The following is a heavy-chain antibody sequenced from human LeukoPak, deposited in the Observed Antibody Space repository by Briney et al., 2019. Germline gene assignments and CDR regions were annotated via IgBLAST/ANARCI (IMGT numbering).Heavy chain of an antibody. CDR2: IYYSGST. Sequence: PSETLSLTCTVSGGSISSYYWSWIRQPPGKGLEWIGYIYYSGSTNYNPSLKSRVTISVDTSKNQFSLKLSSVTAADTAVYYCARVKGATILAPGFDPWGQGTLVTVSS. J-gene: IGHJ5*02. CDR1: GGSISSYY. CDR3: ARVKGATILAPGFDP. D-gene: IGHD5-12*01. V-gene: IGHV4-59*01.